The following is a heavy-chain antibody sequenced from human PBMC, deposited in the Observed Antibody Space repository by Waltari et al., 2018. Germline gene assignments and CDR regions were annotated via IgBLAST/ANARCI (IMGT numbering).Heavy chain of an antibody. CDR3: ARSGGGVTTLGVAE. D-gene: IGHD3-3*01. CDR1: GYTFTDFY. CDR2: VDPNNGAT. J-gene: IGHJ4*02. V-gene: IGHV1-2*06. Sequence: HVQLVQSGAEVEMPGASVKVSCKASGYTFTDFYIHWVRQAPGQGLEWMGRVDPNNGATNYVQKFQDRVTMTRDTSISTAYMELSRVKSDDTAVYYCARSGGGVTTLGVAEWGQGTLVTVSS.